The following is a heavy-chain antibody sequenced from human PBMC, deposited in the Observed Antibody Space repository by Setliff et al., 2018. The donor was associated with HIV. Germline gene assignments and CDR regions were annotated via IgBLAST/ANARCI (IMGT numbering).Heavy chain of an antibody. CDR2: IYTRGNT. V-gene: IGHV4-4*07. J-gene: IGHJ5*02. CDR1: GASITSHN. Sequence: PSETLSLTCSVSGASITSHNWSWIRQAAGKGLELIGRIYTRGNTNYNPSLRSRVTMSVDTSKNQFSLKVTSVTAADTAVYYCTTEDPWLRFGHWGQGTLVTVSS. CDR3: TTEDPWLRFGH. D-gene: IGHD5-12*01.